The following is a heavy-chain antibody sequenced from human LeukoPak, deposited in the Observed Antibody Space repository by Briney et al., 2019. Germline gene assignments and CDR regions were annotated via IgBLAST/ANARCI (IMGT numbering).Heavy chain of an antibody. V-gene: IGHV3-30*04. CDR2: ISFDGTNK. Sequence: GGSLRLSCTAFGVILSNYAMHWVRRPPGRGLEWVAVISFDGTNKYYGDSVEGRFSVSRDNSKNTLYLQMNSLRPDDTAMYYCATDYGDYEPIDYWGQGTLVTVSS. CDR1: GVILSNYA. J-gene: IGHJ4*02. D-gene: IGHD4-17*01. CDR3: ATDYGDYEPIDY.